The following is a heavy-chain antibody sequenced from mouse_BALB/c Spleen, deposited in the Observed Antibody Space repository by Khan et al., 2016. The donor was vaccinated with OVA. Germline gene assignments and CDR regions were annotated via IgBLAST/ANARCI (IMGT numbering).Heavy chain of an antibody. CDR2: IFPGTGTT. J-gene: IGHJ3*01. CDR3: ARGYFGNYEFVY. Sequence: QVQLQQPGAELVKPGTSVKLSCKTSGYTFPSYWIQWVKQRPGQGLGWIGQIFPGTGTTYYNENFKDKATLTVDTSSNSAYMQLTSLTSEDSAAYYCARGYFGNYEFVYWGQGTLVTVSP. CDR1: GYTFPSYW. D-gene: IGHD2-1*01. V-gene: IGHV1S132*01.